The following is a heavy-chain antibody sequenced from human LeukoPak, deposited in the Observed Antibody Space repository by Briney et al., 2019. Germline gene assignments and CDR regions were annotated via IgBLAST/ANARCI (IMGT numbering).Heavy chain of an antibody. CDR2: IYSGGST. D-gene: IGHD3-22*01. J-gene: IGHJ4*02. Sequence: GGSLRLSCAASGFTVSSNYMSWVRQAPGKGLEWVSVIYSGGSTHYADSVKGRFTISRDNSKNTLYLQMNSLRAEDTAVYYCARATDYYYDSKGFDYWGQGTLVTVSS. CDR3: ARATDYYYDSKGFDY. V-gene: IGHV3-53*01. CDR1: GFTVSSNY.